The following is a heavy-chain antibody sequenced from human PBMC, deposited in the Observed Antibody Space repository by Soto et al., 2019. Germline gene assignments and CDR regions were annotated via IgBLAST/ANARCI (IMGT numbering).Heavy chain of an antibody. CDR1: GFTFSSYS. V-gene: IGHV3-21*01. J-gene: IGHJ3*02. CDR2: ISGSSSYI. CDR3: ASDPLVVVPAGIGPVSRPPISRGDAFDI. Sequence: EVQLVESGGGLVKPGGSLRLSCAASGFTFSSYSMNWVRQAPGKGLEWVSSISGSSSYIYYADSVKGRFTISRDNAKNSMYLQRNSLRAEDTAVYYCASDPLVVVPAGIGPVSRPPISRGDAFDIWGQGTMVTVSS. D-gene: IGHD2-2*02.